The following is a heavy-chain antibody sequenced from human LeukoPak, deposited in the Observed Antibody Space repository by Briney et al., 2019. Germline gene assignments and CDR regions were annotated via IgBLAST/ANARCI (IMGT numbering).Heavy chain of an antibody. J-gene: IGHJ4*02. CDR1: GYTFTTYY. Sequence: ASVKVSCKASGYTFTTYYMHWVRQAPGQGLEWVGIINPRGGSATYAQKFQGRVTMTRDTSTSTVYMELSSLKSDDTAVYYCARGGGPGNYPFDFWGQGTLVTVSS. CDR2: INPRGGSA. V-gene: IGHV1-46*01. CDR3: ARGGGPGNYPFDF. D-gene: IGHD1-7*01.